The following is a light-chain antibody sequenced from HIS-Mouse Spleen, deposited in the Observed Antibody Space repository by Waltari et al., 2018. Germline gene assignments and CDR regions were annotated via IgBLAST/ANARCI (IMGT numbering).Light chain of an antibody. V-gene: IGLV3-21*03. CDR3: QVWDSSSDHVV. J-gene: IGLJ2*01. Sequence: SYVLTQPPSVSVAPGKTARITGGGNNIGSKGVHWNQQNPGQALVRVGYDDSDRPSGSPERFSGSNSGNTATLTISRVEAGDEADYYCQVWDSSSDHVVFGGGTKLTVL. CDR2: DDS. CDR1: NIGSKG.